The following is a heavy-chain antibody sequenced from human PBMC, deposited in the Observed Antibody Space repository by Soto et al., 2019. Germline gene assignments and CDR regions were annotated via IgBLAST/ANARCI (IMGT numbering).Heavy chain of an antibody. D-gene: IGHD2-2*01. CDR1: GYTFTSFG. CDR2: ISAYNGNT. Sequence: QVQLVQSGAEVKKPGASVKVSCKASGYTFTSFGVSWVRQAPGQGLEWMGWISAYNGNTNYAQRLQGRVTMTTDTSTRTAYMELTSVRSDDTAVYYCARDRFRRGCSSITCYVLDYWGQGTLVTVSS. V-gene: IGHV1-18*01. J-gene: IGHJ4*02. CDR3: ARDRFRRGCSSITCYVLDY.